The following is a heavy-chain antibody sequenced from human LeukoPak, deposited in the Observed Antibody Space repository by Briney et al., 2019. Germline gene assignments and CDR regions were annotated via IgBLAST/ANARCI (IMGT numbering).Heavy chain of an antibody. J-gene: IGHJ4*02. Sequence: PGGSLRLSCAASGFTFSSYWMTWVRQAPGKGLEWVANIEQDGSEKYYVDSVKGRFTISRDNAKNSVYLQMNSLRVDDTAVYYCARDWSDGFDYWGQGTLVTVSS. CDR2: IEQDGSEK. V-gene: IGHV3-7*01. CDR1: GFTFSSYW. D-gene: IGHD3-3*01. CDR3: ARDWSDGFDY.